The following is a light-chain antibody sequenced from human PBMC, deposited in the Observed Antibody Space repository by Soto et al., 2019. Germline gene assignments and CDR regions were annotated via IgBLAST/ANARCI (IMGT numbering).Light chain of an antibody. J-gene: IGLJ2*01. Sequence: QSALTQPASVSGSPGQSITISCTGTSSDVGDNKYVSWYQQLPGKAPKLMIYEVSNRPSGVSNRFSGSKSGNTASLTISGHQAEDEGDSYCSSYTTSSSTLVFGGGTKLTVL. CDR1: SSDVGDNKY. CDR3: SSYTTSSSTLV. V-gene: IGLV2-14*01. CDR2: EVS.